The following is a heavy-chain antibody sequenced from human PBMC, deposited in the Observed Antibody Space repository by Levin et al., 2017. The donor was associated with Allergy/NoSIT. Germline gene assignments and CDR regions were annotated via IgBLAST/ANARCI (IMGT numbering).Heavy chain of an antibody. V-gene: IGHV4-59*08. CDR3: ARHVYPDGSPFDS. CDR1: GGSIRSYH. Sequence: SETLSLTCSVSGGSIRSYHWSWVRQPPGKGLEWIGHFSYSGDTNYNPSLKSRVTFSLDASENHFSLKLTSVTAADTAVYYCARHVYPDGSPFDSWGLGSLVTVSS. J-gene: IGHJ4*02. D-gene: IGHD3-10*01. CDR2: FSYSGDT.